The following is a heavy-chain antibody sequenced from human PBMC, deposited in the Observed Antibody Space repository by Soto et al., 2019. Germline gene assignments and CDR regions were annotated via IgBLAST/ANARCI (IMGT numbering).Heavy chain of an antibody. V-gene: IGHV3-23*01. J-gene: IGHJ4*02. CDR2: ISDSGGST. CDR1: GFTFSSYA. CDR3: AKGTYYYGSAPYYFDY. D-gene: IGHD3-10*01. Sequence: GGSLRLSCAASGFTFSSYAMSWVRQAPGKGLEWVLGISDSGGSTYYADSVKGRFTISRDNSKNTLYLQMNSLRAEDTAVYYCAKGTYYYGSAPYYFDYWGQGTLVTVSS.